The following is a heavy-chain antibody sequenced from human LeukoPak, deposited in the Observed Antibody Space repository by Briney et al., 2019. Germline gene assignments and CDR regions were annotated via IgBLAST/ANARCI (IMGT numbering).Heavy chain of an antibody. Sequence: SGPTLVNPTQPLTLTCTFSGFSLSTSGVGVGWIRQPPGKALEWLALIYWDDDKRYRASLKSRLTITKDTSKNQLVPTMTNMDPVDTTTYYCTHSRRSLVDYWGQGALVTVSS. CDR1: GFSLSTSGVG. CDR2: IYWDDDK. CDR3: THSRRSLVDY. J-gene: IGHJ4*02. V-gene: IGHV2-5*02.